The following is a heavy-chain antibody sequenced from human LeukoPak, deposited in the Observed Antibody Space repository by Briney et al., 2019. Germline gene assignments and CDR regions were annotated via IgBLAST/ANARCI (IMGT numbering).Heavy chain of an antibody. J-gene: IGHJ4*02. D-gene: IGHD6-13*01. Sequence: ASETLSLTCTVSGGSISGYYWSWIRQPPGRGLEWIGYIYYSGSTNYNPSLKSRVTISVDTSKNQFSLKLTSVTAADTAVYYCANKVAAAGMFDYWGQGTLVTVSS. V-gene: IGHV4-59*01. CDR2: IYYSGST. CDR3: ANKVAAAGMFDY. CDR1: GGSISGYY.